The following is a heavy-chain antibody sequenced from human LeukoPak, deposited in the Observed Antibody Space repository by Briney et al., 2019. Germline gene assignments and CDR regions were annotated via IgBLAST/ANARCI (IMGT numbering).Heavy chain of an antibody. CDR2: ISTYNGNT. D-gene: IGHD2-15*01. V-gene: IGHV1-18*01. J-gene: IGHJ6*03. Sequence: ASVKVSCKTSGYTFTNYGISWVRQAPGQGLEWMGWISTYNGNTNYAQKLQGRVTMTTDTSTSTAYMELRRLGSDDTAVYYCARDLGRYCSGGRCHYYSYYMDVWGKGTTVTVSS. CDR1: GYTFTNYG. CDR3: ARDLGRYCSGGRCHYYSYYMDV.